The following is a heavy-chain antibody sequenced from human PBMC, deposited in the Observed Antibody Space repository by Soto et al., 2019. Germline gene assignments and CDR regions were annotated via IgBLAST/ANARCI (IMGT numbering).Heavy chain of an antibody. CDR1: GFSFDEYG. J-gene: IGHJ6*02. V-gene: IGHV3-9*01. CDR2: ISWNSGTI. CDR3: AKSKGGTANGMDV. Sequence: EVQLVESGGGLVQPGRSLRLSCAASGFSFDEYGMHWVRQAPGKGLEWVSGISWNSGTIGYADSVKGRFSISRDNAKKSLYLQMHSLRAEDRALYYCAKSKGGTANGMDVWGQGTTVIVSS. D-gene: IGHD2-21*02.